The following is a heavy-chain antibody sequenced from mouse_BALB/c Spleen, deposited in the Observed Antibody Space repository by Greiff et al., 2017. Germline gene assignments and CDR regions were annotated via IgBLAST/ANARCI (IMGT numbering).Heavy chain of an antibody. D-gene: IGHD2-2*01. V-gene: IGHV5-9-4*01. J-gene: IGHJ4*01. Sequence: EVQGVESGGGLVKPVGSLKLSCAASGFTFSSYAMSWVRQSPEKRLEWVAEISSGGSYTYYPDTVTGRFTISRDNAKNTLYLEMSSLRSEDTAMYYCARLWLRRGMDYWGQGTSVTVSS. CDR1: GFTFSSYA. CDR3: ARLWLRRGMDY. CDR2: ISSGGSYT.